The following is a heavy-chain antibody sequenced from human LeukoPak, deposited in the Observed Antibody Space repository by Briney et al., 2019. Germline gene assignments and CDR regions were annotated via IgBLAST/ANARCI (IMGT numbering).Heavy chain of an antibody. CDR1: GFTFSSYW. Sequence: GGSLRLSCAASGFTFSSYWMHWVRQAPGKGLVWVSRINTDGSSTNYADSVKGRFTISRDHVKNTLYVQMDSLRVEDTAVYYCARGETRVWGQGTLVTVSS. CDR3: ARGETRV. V-gene: IGHV3-74*01. J-gene: IGHJ4*02. CDR2: INTDGSST.